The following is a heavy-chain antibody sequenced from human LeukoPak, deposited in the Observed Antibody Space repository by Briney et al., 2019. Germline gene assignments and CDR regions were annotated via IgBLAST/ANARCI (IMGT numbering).Heavy chain of an antibody. Sequence: SETLSLTCTVSGGSISSYYWSWIRQPPGKGLEWIGYIYYSGSTNYNPSLKSRVTISVDTSKNQFSLKLSSVTAADTAVYYCARNPYGSGTNNFDYWGQGTLVTVSS. D-gene: IGHD3-10*01. CDR3: ARNPYGSGTNNFDY. CDR1: GGSISSYY. CDR2: IYYSGST. J-gene: IGHJ4*02. V-gene: IGHV4-59*01.